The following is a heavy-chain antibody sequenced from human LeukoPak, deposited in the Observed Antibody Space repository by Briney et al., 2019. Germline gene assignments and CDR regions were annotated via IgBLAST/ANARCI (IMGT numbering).Heavy chain of an antibody. V-gene: IGHV1-2*02. CDR2: INPNSGGT. J-gene: IGHJ6*03. CDR1: GYTFTGYY. Sequence: GASVKVSCKASGYTFTGYYMHWVRQAPGQELEWMGWINPNSGGTNYAQKFQGRVTMTRDTSISTAYMELSRLRSDDTAVYYCARGTFWSQDYYYYMDVWGKGTTVTVSS. D-gene: IGHD3-3*01. CDR3: ARGTFWSQDYYYYMDV.